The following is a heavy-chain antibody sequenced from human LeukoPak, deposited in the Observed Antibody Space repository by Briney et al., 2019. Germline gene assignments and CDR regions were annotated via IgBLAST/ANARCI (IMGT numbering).Heavy chain of an antibody. D-gene: IGHD7-27*01. V-gene: IGHV4-39*07. CDR1: GASISSSSYY. CDR2: IYYSGTT. Sequence: SETLSLTCTVSGASISSSSYYWGWIRQPPGKGLEWIGSIYYSGTTYYNPSLKSRVTISVDTSKNQFSLKLTAVTAADTAVYYCARETPGAGHFDYWGQGTLVTVSS. CDR3: ARETPGAGHFDY. J-gene: IGHJ4*02.